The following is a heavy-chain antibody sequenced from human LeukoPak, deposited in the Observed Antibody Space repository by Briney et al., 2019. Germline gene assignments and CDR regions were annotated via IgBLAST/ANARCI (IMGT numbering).Heavy chain of an antibody. D-gene: IGHD6-13*01. CDR3: ARLTYSSSWYPRCFDY. CDR2: IYHSGST. J-gene: IGHJ4*02. Sequence: SGTLSLTCAVSGGSISSSNWWSWVRQPPGKGLEWIVEIYHSGSTNYNPSLKSRVTISVDKSKNQFSPKLSSVTAADTAVYYCARLTYSSSWYPRCFDYWGQGTLVTVSS. CDR1: GGSISSSNW. V-gene: IGHV4-4*02.